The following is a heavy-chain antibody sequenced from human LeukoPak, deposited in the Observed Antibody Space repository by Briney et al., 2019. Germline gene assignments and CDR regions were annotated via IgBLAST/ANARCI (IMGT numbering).Heavy chain of an antibody. CDR2: IFYSRTT. Sequence: PSETLSLTCTVSGGSIRSYYWSWIRQPPGKGLEWVGYIFYSRTTDSNPSLKSRVTISVDTSKNQFSLKLSSVTAADTAVYYRARTYCSGGSCHFDYWGQGTLVTVSS. J-gene: IGHJ4*02. V-gene: IGHV4-59*08. CDR1: GGSIRSYY. CDR3: ARTYCSGGSCHFDY. D-gene: IGHD2-15*01.